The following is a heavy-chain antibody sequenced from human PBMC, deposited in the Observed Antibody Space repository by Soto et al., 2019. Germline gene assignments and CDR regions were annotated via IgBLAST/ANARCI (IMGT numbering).Heavy chain of an antibody. Sequence: GSLRLSCTASGFTFSSHAMTWVRQAPGKGLEWVSGLSGSGGSIYYADSVKGRFTISRDNSMNTLYLQMKSLRAEDTALYYCAKGRSYYYYYGVDVWGQGTTVTVS. J-gene: IGHJ6*02. CDR3: AKGRSYYYYYGVDV. V-gene: IGHV3-23*01. CDR1: GFTFSSHA. CDR2: LSGSGGSI.